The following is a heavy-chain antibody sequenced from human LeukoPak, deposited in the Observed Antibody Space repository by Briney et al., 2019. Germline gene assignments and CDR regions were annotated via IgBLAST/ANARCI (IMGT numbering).Heavy chain of an antibody. CDR1: GFTFSSYG. D-gene: IGHD2-2*01. V-gene: IGHV3-30*18. CDR3: ANDPWLGYCDSTACYGGHYFDS. CDR2: ISYDGTRN. Sequence: GRSLRLSCAASGFTFSSYGMHWVRQAPGKGLEWVAVISYDGTRNYYTDSVKGRFTISRDNSKNTLYLQMNSLRAEDTAVYFCANDPWLGYCDSTACYGGHYFDSWGQGTLVTVSS. J-gene: IGHJ4*02.